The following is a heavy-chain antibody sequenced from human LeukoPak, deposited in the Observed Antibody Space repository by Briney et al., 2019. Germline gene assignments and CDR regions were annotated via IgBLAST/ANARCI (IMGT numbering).Heavy chain of an antibody. CDR2: IDRDGSST. V-gene: IGHV3-74*01. CDR3: ARAGGIVATIVEDFDY. CDR1: GFTFSNYW. D-gene: IGHD5-12*01. Sequence: QPGGSLRLSCAASGFTFSNYWMHWVRQVPGKGLVWVSRIDRDGSSTSYADSVKGRFTISRDNAKNTLYLQMNSLRVEDTAVYYRARAGGIVATIVEDFDYWGQGTLVTVSS. J-gene: IGHJ4*02.